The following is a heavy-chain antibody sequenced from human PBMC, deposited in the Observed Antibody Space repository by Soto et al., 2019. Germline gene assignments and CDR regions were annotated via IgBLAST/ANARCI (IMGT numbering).Heavy chain of an antibody. CDR1: GGTFSSYA. CDR2: IIPIFGTA. J-gene: IGHJ4*02. Sequence: GASVKVSCKASGGTFSSYAISWVRQAPGQGLEWMGGIIPIFGTANYAQKFQGRVTITADESTSTAYMELSSLRSEDTAVYYCARVNVDTAMFLYDWGQGTLVTVS. CDR3: ARVNVDTAMFLYD. D-gene: IGHD5-18*01. V-gene: IGHV1-69*13.